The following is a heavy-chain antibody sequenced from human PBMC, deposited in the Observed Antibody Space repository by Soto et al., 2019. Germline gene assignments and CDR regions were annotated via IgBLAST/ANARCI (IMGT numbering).Heavy chain of an antibody. CDR1: GGSISSGAYS. V-gene: IGHV4-30-2*01. CDR2: IYHSGST. D-gene: IGHD3-10*01. J-gene: IGHJ5*02. Sequence: LSLTCAVSGGSISSGAYSWSWFRQPPGKGLEWIGYIYHSGSTYYNPTLKSRVTPSVDRSKNQSSLQLSVVTAADTAVYYFARGWGSGSSRKSVWFDPWGQGTLVTVSS. CDR3: ARGWGSGSSRKSVWFDP.